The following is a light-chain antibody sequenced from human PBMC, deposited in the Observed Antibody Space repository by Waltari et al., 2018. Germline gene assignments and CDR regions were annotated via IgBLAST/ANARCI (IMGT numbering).Light chain of an antibody. Sequence: DIQMTQSPSTLSASTGDTLPITFRASQTVTNCLAWYQQKPGQAPKVLIYMASTLDSGVPSRFSGSGYGTHFTLTITSLQPDDVAAYHCQQYHTYPYTFGQGTKLEIK. CDR1: QTVTNC. V-gene: IGKV1-5*03. CDR3: QQYHTYPYT. CDR2: MAS. J-gene: IGKJ2*01.